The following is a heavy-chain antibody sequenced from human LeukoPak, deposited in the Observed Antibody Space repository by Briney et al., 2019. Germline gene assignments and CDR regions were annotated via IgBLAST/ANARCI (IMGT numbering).Heavy chain of an antibody. CDR2: ISSSSSTI. V-gene: IGHV3-48*04. D-gene: IGHD3-22*01. Sequence: PGGSLRLSCAASGFTFSSYSMNWVRQAPGKGLEWVSYISSSSSTIYYADSVKGRFTISRDNAKNSLYLQMNSLRAEDTAVYYCARDPSMGYYDSSGSTRFDPWGQGTLVTVSS. J-gene: IGHJ5*02. CDR1: GFTFSSYS. CDR3: ARDPSMGYYDSSGSTRFDP.